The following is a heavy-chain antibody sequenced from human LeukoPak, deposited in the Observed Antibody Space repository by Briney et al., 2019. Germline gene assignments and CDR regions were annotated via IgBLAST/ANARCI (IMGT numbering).Heavy chain of an antibody. V-gene: IGHV1-69*04. CDR3: AREEMMVVLALGL. Sequence: ASVKVSCKASGGTFSSYAISWVRQAPGQGLEWMGRIIPILGIANYAQKFQDRVTITADKSTSTAYMELSSLRSEDTAVYYCAREEMMVVLALGLWGQGTMVTVSS. D-gene: IGHD3-22*01. J-gene: IGHJ3*01. CDR1: GGTFSSYA. CDR2: IIPILGIA.